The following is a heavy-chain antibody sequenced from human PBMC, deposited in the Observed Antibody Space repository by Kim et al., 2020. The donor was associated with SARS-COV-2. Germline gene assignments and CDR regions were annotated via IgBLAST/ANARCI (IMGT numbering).Heavy chain of an antibody. CDR2: IWYDGSNK. D-gene: IGHD3-10*01. CDR3: AKDRAESITMVRGNYYGMGV. CDR1: GFTFSSYG. V-gene: IGHV3-33*06. Sequence: GGSLRLSCAASGFTFSSYGMHWVRQAPGKGLEWVAVIWYDGSNKYYADSVKGRFTISRDNSKNTLYLQMNSLRAEDAAVYYCAKDRAESITMVRGNYYGMGVWGQGTTVTVSS. J-gene: IGHJ6*02.